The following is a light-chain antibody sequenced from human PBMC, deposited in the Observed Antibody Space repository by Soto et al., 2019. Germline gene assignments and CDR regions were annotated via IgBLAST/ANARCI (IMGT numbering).Light chain of an antibody. CDR3: TSYAGSNNLGV. V-gene: IGLV2-8*01. CDR1: SSDVGGYNY. J-gene: IGLJ1*01. Sequence: QSALTQPPSASGSPGQSVTISCTGTSSDVGGYNYVSWYQQHPGKAPKLVIFEVTKRPSGVPDRFSGYKSGNKASLTVSGLQAEDEADYYCTSYAGSNNLGVLGSGTKVTVL. CDR2: EVT.